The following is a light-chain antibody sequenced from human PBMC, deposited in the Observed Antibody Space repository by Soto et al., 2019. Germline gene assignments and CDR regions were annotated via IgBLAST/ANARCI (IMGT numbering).Light chain of an antibody. J-gene: IGLJ1*01. CDR1: SSDVGGYNY. V-gene: IGLV2-8*01. CDR2: EVS. Sequence: QSALTQPPSASGSPGQSVTISCTGNSSDVGGYNYVSWYQQHPGKAPKLMIYEVSKRPSGVPDRFSGSKSGNTAALTVSGLQAEDEADYYCSSYVGTNSYVFGTGTKVTVL. CDR3: SSYVGTNSYV.